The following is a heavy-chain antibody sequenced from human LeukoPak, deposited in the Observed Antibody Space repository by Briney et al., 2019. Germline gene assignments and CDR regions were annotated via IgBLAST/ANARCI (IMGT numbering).Heavy chain of an antibody. CDR2: INPNSGGT. V-gene: IGHV1-2*02. J-gene: IGHJ4*02. D-gene: IGHD1-26*01. Sequence: GASVKVSCKASGYTFTGYYMHWVRQAPGQGLEWMGWINPNSGGTNYAQKFQGRVTMTRDMSTSTVYMELSSLRSEDTAVYYCARDAPWELLPFDYWGQGTLVTVSS. CDR3: ARDAPWELLPFDY. CDR1: GYTFTGYY.